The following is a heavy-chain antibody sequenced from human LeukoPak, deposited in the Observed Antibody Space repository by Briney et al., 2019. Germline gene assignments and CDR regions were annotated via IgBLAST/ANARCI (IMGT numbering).Heavy chain of an antibody. D-gene: IGHD1-26*01. CDR2: ISSSGSSI. V-gene: IGHV3-11*04. CDR3: ARWAGAILTDY. CDR1: GFTFSDYY. J-gene: IGHJ4*02. Sequence: GGSLRLSCAASGFTFSDYYMSWIRQAPGKGLEWVSYISSSGSSISYADSVKGRFTISRDNAKNSLYLQMNSLRAEDTAVYYCARWAGAILTDYWGQGTLVTVSS.